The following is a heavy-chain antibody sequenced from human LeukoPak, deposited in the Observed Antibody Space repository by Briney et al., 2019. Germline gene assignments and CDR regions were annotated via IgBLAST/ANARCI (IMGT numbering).Heavy chain of an antibody. Sequence: GGSLRLSCAASGFTFDDYAMHWVRQAPGKGLEWVSGISWNSGSIGYADSVKGRFTISRDNAKNSLYLQMNSLRAEDTALYYCAKDIGSGPFDDWGQGTLVTVSS. CDR1: GFTFDDYA. CDR3: AKDIGSGPFDD. CDR2: ISWNSGSI. V-gene: IGHV3-9*01. J-gene: IGHJ4*02. D-gene: IGHD2-15*01.